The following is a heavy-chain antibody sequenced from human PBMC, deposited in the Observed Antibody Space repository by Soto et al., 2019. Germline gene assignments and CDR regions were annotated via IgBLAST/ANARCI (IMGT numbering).Heavy chain of an antibody. J-gene: IGHJ6*03. V-gene: IGHV1-2*04. D-gene: IGHD1-7*01. CDR1: GYTFTGYY. Sequence: QVQLVQSGAEVKKPGASVKVSCKASGYTFTGYYMHWVRQAPGQGLEWMGWINPNSGGTNYAQKFQGWVTMTRDTSISTAYMELSRLRSDDTAVYYCARANWNYDYYYYYIDVWGKGTTVTVSS. CDR3: ARANWNYDYYYYYIDV. CDR2: INPNSGGT.